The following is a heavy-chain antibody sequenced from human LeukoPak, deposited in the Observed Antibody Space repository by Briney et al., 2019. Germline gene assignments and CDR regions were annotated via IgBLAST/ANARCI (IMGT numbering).Heavy chain of an antibody. V-gene: IGHV3-74*01. CDR2: INSDGSTT. J-gene: IGHJ6*03. Sequence: GRSLRLFCATSGLTFSSYWMHWARQAPGKGLVWVSRINSDGSTTTYADSVKGRFTISRDNAKNTLYLQMNSLRAEDTAVYYCARDRRLWNMDVWGTGTTVTISS. CDR1: GLTFSSYW. CDR3: ARDRRLWNMDV. D-gene: IGHD4/OR15-4a*01.